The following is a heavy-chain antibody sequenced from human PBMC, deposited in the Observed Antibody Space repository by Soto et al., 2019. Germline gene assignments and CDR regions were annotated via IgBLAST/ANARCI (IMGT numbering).Heavy chain of an antibody. D-gene: IGHD2-15*01. CDR1: GFTFSDHY. CDR2: ARNKANSYTT. J-gene: IGHJ3*02. CDR3: ARAGYCSGASCYGAFDI. Sequence: EVQLVESGGGLVQPGGSLRLSCAASGFTFSDHYMDWVRQAPGKGLEWVGRARNKANSYTTEYAASVKGRFTISRDDSKNSLYLQMNSLKTEDTAAYFCARAGYCSGASCYGAFDIWGKGTMVTVSS. V-gene: IGHV3-72*01.